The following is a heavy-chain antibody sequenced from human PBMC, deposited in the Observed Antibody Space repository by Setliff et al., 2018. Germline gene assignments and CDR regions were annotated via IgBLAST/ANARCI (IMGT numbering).Heavy chain of an antibody. CDR3: ARDVFPYHYEGAFDI. D-gene: IGHD3-22*01. Sequence: ASVKVSCKASGYTLTSHYMHWVRQAPGLELEWMGTINPSSGRTSYAQKFQGRVTMTRDTSTSTVYMDMSSLRSEDTAVYYCARDVFPYHYEGAFDIWGQGTMVTVSS. CDR2: INPSSGRT. CDR1: GYTLTSHY. V-gene: IGHV1-46*01. J-gene: IGHJ3*02.